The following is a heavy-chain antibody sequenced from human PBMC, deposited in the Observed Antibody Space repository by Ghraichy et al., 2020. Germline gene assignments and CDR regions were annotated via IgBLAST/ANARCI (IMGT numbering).Heavy chain of an antibody. J-gene: IGHJ4*02. D-gene: IGHD3-9*01. V-gene: IGHV3-23*01. CDR1: GFSFSAYA. CDR3: AKDRGLYYDMLTGYYSSCYFDF. CDR2: IGGSGGST. Sequence: GGSLRLSCAASGFSFSAYAMTWVRQAPGKGLEWVSLIGGSGGSTYYADSVKGRFTISRDNSKNTLYLQMNSLRAEDTAVYYCAKDRGLYYDMLTGYYSSCYFDFWGQGTLVNVSS.